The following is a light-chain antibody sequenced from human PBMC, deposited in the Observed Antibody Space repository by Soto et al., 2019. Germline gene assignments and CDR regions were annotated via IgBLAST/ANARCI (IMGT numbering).Light chain of an antibody. CDR2: GAS. J-gene: IGKJ5*01. CDR3: QQYGSPPT. V-gene: IGKV3-20*01. Sequence: EIVLTQSPGTLSLSPGERAALSCRASQSVRSSYLAWYQQKPGQAPRLLIYGASSRATGIPDRFSGSGSGTDFTLTISRLEPDDFAVYYCQQYGSPPTFGQGTRLEIK. CDR1: QSVRSSY.